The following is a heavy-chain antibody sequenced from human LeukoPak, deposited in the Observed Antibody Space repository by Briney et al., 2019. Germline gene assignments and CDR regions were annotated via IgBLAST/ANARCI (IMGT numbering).Heavy chain of an antibody. Sequence: GGSLRLSCAVSGFTFSSYGMSWVRHPPGKGLEWVSAISGSGGSTYYADSVKGRFTISRDNSKNTLYLQMNSLRGEDTAVYYGAKPLYYYDRGWDYWGQGTLVTVSS. J-gene: IGHJ4*02. CDR2: ISGSGGST. D-gene: IGHD3-22*01. CDR1: GFTFSSYG. CDR3: AKPLYYYDRGWDY. V-gene: IGHV3-23*01.